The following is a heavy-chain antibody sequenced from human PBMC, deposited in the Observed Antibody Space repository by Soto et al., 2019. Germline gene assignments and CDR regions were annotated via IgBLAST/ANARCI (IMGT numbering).Heavy chain of an antibody. J-gene: IGHJ3*02. D-gene: IGHD1-26*01. Sequence: GGSLRLSCGGSEVTLSGCAMSWVRQAPGKGLEWVSAISGSGGSTYYADSVKGRFTISRDNSKNTLYLQMNSLRAEDTAVYYCAKGFGSRRDAFDIWGQGTMVTVSS. CDR1: EVTLSGCA. CDR2: ISGSGGST. V-gene: IGHV3-23*01. CDR3: AKGFGSRRDAFDI.